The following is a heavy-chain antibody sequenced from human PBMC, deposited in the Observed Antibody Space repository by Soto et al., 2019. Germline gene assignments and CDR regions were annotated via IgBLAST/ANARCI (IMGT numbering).Heavy chain of an antibody. Sequence: GGSLRLSCAASGFTFSSYSMNWVRQAPGKGLEWVSSISSSSSYIYYADSVKGRFTISRDNAKNSLYLQMNSLRAEDTAVYYCARECRYSYGVFDYWGQGTQVTVTS. D-gene: IGHD5-18*01. CDR2: ISSSSSYI. CDR3: ARECRYSYGVFDY. CDR1: GFTFSSYS. J-gene: IGHJ4*02. V-gene: IGHV3-21*04.